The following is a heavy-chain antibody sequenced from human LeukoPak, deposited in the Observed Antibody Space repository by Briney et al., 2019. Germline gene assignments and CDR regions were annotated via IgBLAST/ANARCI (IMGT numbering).Heavy chain of an antibody. CDR3: ARDDVGSGYDY. D-gene: IGHD5-12*01. Sequence: SETLSLTCTVSGGSISSSSYYWGWIRQPPGKGLEWIGSIYHSGSTYYNPSLKSRVTISVDTSKNQFSLKLSSVTAADTAVYYCARDDVGSGYDYWGQGTLVTVSS. CDR1: GGSISSSSYY. J-gene: IGHJ4*02. V-gene: IGHV4-39*07. CDR2: IYHSGST.